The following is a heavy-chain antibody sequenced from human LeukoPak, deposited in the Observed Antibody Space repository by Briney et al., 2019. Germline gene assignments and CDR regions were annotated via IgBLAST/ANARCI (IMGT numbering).Heavy chain of an antibody. J-gene: IGHJ4*02. V-gene: IGHV3-23*01. CDR3: AKDRGLDIVLMVYARYYFDY. Sequence: GGSLRLSCAASGFAFSSYAMSWVRQAPGKGLEWVSVISGSGGNTDYADSVKGRFTISRDNSKNTLYLQMNSLRAEDTAVYYCAKDRGLDIVLMVYARYYFDYWGQGTLVTVSS. CDR2: ISGSGGNT. D-gene: IGHD2-8*01. CDR1: GFAFSSYA.